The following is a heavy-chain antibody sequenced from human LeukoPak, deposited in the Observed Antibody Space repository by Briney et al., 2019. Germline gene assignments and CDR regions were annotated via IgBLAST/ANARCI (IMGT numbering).Heavy chain of an antibody. Sequence: SETLSLTCTVSGGSISSGGYYWGWIRQPPGKGLEWIGSIYYSGSTYYNPSLKSRVTISVDTSKNQFSLKLSSVTAADTAVYYCARGLWNYILWGQGTLVTVSS. J-gene: IGHJ4*02. CDR3: ARGLWNYIL. V-gene: IGHV4-39*01. D-gene: IGHD1-7*01. CDR2: IYYSGST. CDR1: GGSISSGGYY.